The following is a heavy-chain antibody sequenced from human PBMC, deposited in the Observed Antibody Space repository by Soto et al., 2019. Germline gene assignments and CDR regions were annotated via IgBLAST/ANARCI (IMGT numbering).Heavy chain of an antibody. CDR1: GFTFSSYA. Sequence: GGSLRLSCAPSGFTFSSYARSWVRQAPGKGLERVSTISGSGGSTYYAGSVKCRLTMCRDNSKNTLSLQMNSLRAEVTAVYYCAKATYYYDSSGYFPFDYWGQGTLVTVSS. CDR3: AKATYYYDSSGYFPFDY. D-gene: IGHD3-22*01. V-gene: IGHV3-23*01. CDR2: ISGSGGST. J-gene: IGHJ4*02.